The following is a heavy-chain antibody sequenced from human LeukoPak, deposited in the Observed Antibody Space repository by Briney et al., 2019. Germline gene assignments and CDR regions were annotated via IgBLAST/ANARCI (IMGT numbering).Heavy chain of an antibody. D-gene: IGHD2-15*01. V-gene: IGHV3-21*01. Sequence: GGSLRLSCAASGFTFSSYSMNWVRQAPGKGLEWVSSISSSSSYIYYADSVKGRFTISRDNAKNSLYLQMNSLRAEDTAIYYCARDFFTRLDALYYFDYWGQGTLVTVSS. CDR1: GFTFSSYS. CDR2: ISSSSSYI. CDR3: ARDFFTRLDALYYFDY. J-gene: IGHJ4*02.